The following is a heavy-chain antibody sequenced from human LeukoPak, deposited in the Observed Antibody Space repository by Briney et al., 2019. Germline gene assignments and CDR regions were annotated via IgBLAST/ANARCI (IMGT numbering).Heavy chain of an antibody. CDR3: ARVVLLWFGELLRDNWFDP. J-gene: IGHJ5*02. CDR1: GYTFTSYG. V-gene: IGHV1-18*01. CDR2: ISAYNGNT. D-gene: IGHD3-10*01. Sequence: ASVKVSCKASGYTFTSYGISWGRQAPGQGLERMGWISAYNGNTNYAQKLQGRGTMTTDTSTSTAYMELRSLRSDDTAVYYCARVVLLWFGELLRDNWFDPWGQGTLVTVSS.